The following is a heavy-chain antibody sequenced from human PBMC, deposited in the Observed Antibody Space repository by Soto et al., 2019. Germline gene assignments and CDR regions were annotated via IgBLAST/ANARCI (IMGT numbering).Heavy chain of an antibody. J-gene: IGHJ6*04. Sequence: GESLKISCKGSGYSFTSYWIGWVRQMPGKGLEWMGIIYPGDSDTRYSPSFQCQVTISADKSISTAYLQWSSLKASDTAMYYCARHSLGYCSSTSCLYYYYGMDVWGKGTTVTVSS. D-gene: IGHD2-2*01. CDR3: ARHSLGYCSSTSCLYYYYGMDV. CDR2: IYPGDSDT. V-gene: IGHV5-51*01. CDR1: GYSFTSYW.